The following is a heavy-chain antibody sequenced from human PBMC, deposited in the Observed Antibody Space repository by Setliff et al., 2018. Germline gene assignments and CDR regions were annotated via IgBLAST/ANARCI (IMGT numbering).Heavy chain of an antibody. D-gene: IGHD2-15*01. CDR2: IYDSGSS. J-gene: IGHJ5*02. V-gene: IGHV4-34*08. CDR3: GRGFSRIEGWGNWFDP. CDR1: GFNFNLYN. Sequence: SCAASGFNFNLYNMNWVRQAPGKGLEWIGNIYDSGSSNYNASPKSRLIITRDTSKNQISLKLTSVTAADTAVYYCGRGFSRIEGWGNWFDPWGQGILVTVSS.